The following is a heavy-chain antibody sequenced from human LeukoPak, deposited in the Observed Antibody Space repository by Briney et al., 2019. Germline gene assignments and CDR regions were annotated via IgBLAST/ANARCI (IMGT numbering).Heavy chain of an antibody. CDR1: GYTFTRYG. D-gene: IGHD4-17*01. Sequence: SVTVSYKPSGYTFTRYGISWGRQAPGQGLGWMGWISAYNGNTNYPQKLQGRVTMTTDTSTSTAYMELRSLRSDDTAVYYCAGFDYGDYEDYWGQGTLVTVSS. J-gene: IGHJ4*02. V-gene: IGHV1-18*04. CDR2: ISAYNGNT. CDR3: AGFDYGDYEDY.